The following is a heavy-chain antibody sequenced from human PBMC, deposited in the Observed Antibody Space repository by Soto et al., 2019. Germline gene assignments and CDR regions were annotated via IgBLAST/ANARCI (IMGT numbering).Heavy chain of an antibody. CDR3: ARVVTTPYNWFDP. J-gene: IGHJ5*02. CDR1: GCSFTSYW. Sequence: PGESLKISCKGSGCSFTSYWIGWVRQMPGKGLEWMGIIYPGDSDTRYSPSFQGQVTISADKSISTAYLQWSSLKASDTAMYYCARVVTTPYNWFDPWGQGTLVTVSS. V-gene: IGHV5-51*01. D-gene: IGHD2-21*02. CDR2: IYPGDSDT.